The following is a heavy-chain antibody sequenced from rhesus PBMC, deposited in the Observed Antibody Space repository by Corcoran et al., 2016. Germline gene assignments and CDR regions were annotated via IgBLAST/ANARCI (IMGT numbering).Heavy chain of an antibody. J-gene: IGHJ4*01. Sequence: QVQLQESGPGLVKPSETLSLTCAVSGGSFSRYWWSWVRQSPGKGLEWIGEINGNSGSTNYNPSLKRRVTRSNDASKKRFSLRLSSVTAADTAVSYCASVLRGLSYFDYWGQGVLVTVSS. V-gene: IGHV4-80*01. CDR3: ASVLRGLSYFDY. CDR1: GGSFSRYW. CDR2: INGNSGST.